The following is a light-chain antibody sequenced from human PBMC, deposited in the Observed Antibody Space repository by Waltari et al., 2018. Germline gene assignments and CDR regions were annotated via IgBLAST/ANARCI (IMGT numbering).Light chain of an antibody. J-gene: IGLJ2*01. CDR2: DVN. CDR1: SSDVGGYKY. CDR3: NSFTLGTALLV. V-gene: IGLV2-14*03. Sequence: QSALTQPASVSGSPGPSITISCTGTSSDVGGYKYVSWYQQHPGKAPKLIIYDVNNRPSGVSNRCSGSKSANTASLTISGLQAEDEADYYCNSFTLGTALLVFGGGTKLTVL.